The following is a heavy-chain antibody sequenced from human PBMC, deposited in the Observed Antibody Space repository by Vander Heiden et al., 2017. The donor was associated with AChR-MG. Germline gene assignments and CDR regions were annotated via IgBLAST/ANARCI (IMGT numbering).Heavy chain of an antibody. CDR1: GFSFRSNA. D-gene: IGHD1-26*01. V-gene: IGHV3-23*01. CDR2: VTASADSR. Sequence: EVQLLESGGGLVQPGGSLRLSCAASGFSFRSNAMSWVRQAPGKGLEWVSSVTASADSRYYADSVRGRFSISRDNAQKTLSLLMNSLRDEDTAVYYCARAGKGYYMDVWGKGTTVTVSS. CDR3: ARAGKGYYMDV. J-gene: IGHJ6*03.